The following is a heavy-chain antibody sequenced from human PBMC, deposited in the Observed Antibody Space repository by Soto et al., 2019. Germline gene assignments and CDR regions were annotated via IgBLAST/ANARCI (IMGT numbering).Heavy chain of an antibody. Sequence: SETLSLTCTVSGGSISSYYWSGIRQPPGKGREWIGYIYYRVSTNYNPSLKSQVTLSVDPSKNQFSLKLSSVTAADTAVYYCARGSFDGSGSYMPLYYYYYGMDVWGQGTTVTVS. CDR2: IYYRVST. CDR1: GGSISSYY. V-gene: IGHV4-59*01. J-gene: IGHJ6*02. D-gene: IGHD3-10*01. CDR3: ARGSFDGSGSYMPLYYYYYGMDV.